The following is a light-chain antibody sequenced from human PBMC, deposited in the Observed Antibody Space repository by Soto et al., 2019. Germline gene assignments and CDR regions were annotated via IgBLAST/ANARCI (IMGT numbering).Light chain of an antibody. J-gene: IGLJ1*01. CDR3: SSYTSSSTYV. CDR1: SSDVGGYNY. CDR2: DVS. V-gene: IGLV2-14*01. Sequence: QSALTQPASVSGSPGQSITLACTGTSSDVGGYNYVSWYQQYPGKAPRLVISDVSNRPSGVSNRFSGSKSGNSASLTISGLQAEDEADYYCSSYTSSSTYVFGTGTKVTVL.